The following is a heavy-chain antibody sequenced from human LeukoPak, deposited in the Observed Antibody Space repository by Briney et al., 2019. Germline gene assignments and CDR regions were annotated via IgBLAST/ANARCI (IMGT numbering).Heavy chain of an antibody. CDR2: ISSSGSTI. CDR3: ARGGSLLWFGELSGTNYFDY. D-gene: IGHD3-10*01. Sequence: GRSLRLSCAASGFTFSSYEMNWVRQAPGKGLEWVSYISSSGSTIYYADSVKGRFTISRDNAKNSLYLQMNSLRAEDTAVYYCARGGSLLWFGELSGTNYFDYWGQGTLVTVSS. J-gene: IGHJ4*02. CDR1: GFTFSSYE. V-gene: IGHV3-48*03.